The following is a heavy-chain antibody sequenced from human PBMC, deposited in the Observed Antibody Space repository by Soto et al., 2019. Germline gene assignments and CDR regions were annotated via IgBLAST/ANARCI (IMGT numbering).Heavy chain of an antibody. CDR2: IYPGDSDT. V-gene: IGHV5-51*01. CDR1: GYSFTSSW. Sequence: GESLKISCKGSGYSFTSSWIGWVRQMPGKGLEWMGIIYPGDSDTRYSPSFQGRITISADKSISTAYLQWSSLKASDTAMYYCARHNRYSSTWFEGWFDPWGQGTLVTVSS. J-gene: IGHJ5*02. D-gene: IGHD6-13*01. CDR3: ARHNRYSSTWFEGWFDP.